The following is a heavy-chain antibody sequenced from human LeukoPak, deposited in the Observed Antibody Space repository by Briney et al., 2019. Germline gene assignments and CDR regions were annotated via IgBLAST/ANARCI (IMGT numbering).Heavy chain of an antibody. CDR2: ISSSSGTI. CDR1: GFTFSSYS. J-gene: IGHJ4*02. CDR3: ARPRRGT. D-gene: IGHD1-26*01. V-gene: IGHV3-48*01. Sequence: GGSLRLSCAASGFTFSSYSMNWVRQAPGKGLEWVSYISSSSGTIYYADSVKGRFTISRDNAKNSLYLQMNSLRAEDTAVYYCARPRRGTWGQGTLVTVSS.